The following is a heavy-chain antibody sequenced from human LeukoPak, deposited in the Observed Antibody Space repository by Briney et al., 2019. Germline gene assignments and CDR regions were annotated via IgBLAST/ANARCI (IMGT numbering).Heavy chain of an antibody. CDR1: VFTFSTYW. Sequence: GWALRLSCAASVFTFSTYWMHWVRQAPGKGLVWVSRIKSDGSTNYADSVKGRFTVSRDNAKNTVSLQMNSLRAEDTGVYYCARAPSEIGGYYPEYFRHWGQGTLVTVSS. D-gene: IGHD3-22*01. CDR3: ARAPSEIGGYYPEYFRH. CDR2: IKSDGST. J-gene: IGHJ1*01. V-gene: IGHV3-74*01.